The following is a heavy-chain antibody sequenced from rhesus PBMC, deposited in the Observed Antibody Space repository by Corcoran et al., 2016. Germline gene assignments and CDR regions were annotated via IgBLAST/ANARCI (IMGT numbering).Heavy chain of an antibody. V-gene: IGHV4-106*01. D-gene: IGHD6-25*01. CDR3: ARGYSGTWDFDY. CDR1: GGSISDDYY. Sequence: QVQLQESGPGLVKPSETLSLTCAVSGGSISDDYYWSWIRQPPGKGLEWIGYIYGSGGGTNYNTSLKNRVTITIDTSKNQFSLKLSSVTAADTAVYYCARGYSGTWDFDYWGQGVLVTVSS. CDR2: IYGSGGGT. J-gene: IGHJ4*01.